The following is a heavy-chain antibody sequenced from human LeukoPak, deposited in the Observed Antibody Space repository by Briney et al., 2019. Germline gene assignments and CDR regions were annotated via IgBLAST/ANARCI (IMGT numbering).Heavy chain of an antibody. CDR2: IKPNSAGT. J-gene: IGHJ4*02. D-gene: IGHD3-22*01. Sequence: ASVKVSCKASGYTFTGFYIHWVRQAPGQGLEWMGWIKPNSAGTDYAQKFQGRVTMTRDTSISTAYMELSRLRSDDTAVYYCARDYYYDSSGYNYWGQGTLVTVSS. V-gene: IGHV1-2*02. CDR3: ARDYYYDSSGYNY. CDR1: GYTFTGFY.